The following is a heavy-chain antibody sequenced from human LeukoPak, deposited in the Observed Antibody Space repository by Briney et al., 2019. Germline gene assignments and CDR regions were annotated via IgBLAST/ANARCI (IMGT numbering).Heavy chain of an antibody. CDR3: AKESRYPSGWFYYFGS. V-gene: IGHV3-43D*04. CDR1: GFTFDDYA. Sequence: AGGSLRLSCAASGFTFDDYAMHWVRQAPGKGLEWVSLISWDGDRTYYADSVKGRFTISRDNSKNSLYLQMNSLRAEDTALYYCAKESRYPSGWFYYFGSWGQGTLVTVFS. J-gene: IGHJ4*02. CDR2: ISWDGDRT. D-gene: IGHD6-19*01.